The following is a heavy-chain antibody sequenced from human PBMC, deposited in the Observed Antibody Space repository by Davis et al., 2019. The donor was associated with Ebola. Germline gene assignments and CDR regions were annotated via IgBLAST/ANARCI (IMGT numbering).Heavy chain of an antibody. CDR2: IIPVFGIP. CDR3: ARDRYSDGSGYFFEQSH. J-gene: IGHJ4*02. CDR1: GGTFSSYA. V-gene: IGHV1-69*13. D-gene: IGHD3-22*01. Sequence: SVKVSCKASGGTFSSYAISWVRQAPGQGLDWMGGIIPVFGIPNYAQRFQGRVTITADESRTTAYMELSSLRSEDTAVYYCARDRYSDGSGYFFEQSHWGQGTLVTVSS.